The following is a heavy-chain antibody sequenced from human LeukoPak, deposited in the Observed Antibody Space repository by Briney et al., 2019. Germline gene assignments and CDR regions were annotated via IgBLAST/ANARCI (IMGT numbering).Heavy chain of an antibody. CDR2: IIPILGIA. CDR1: GGTFSSYA. J-gene: IGHJ4*02. V-gene: IGHV1-69*04. CDR3: AREVVPTRNVDY. Sequence: GASVTVSCKASGGTFSSYAISWVRQAPGQGLEWMGRIIPILGIANYAQKFQGRVTITADKSTSTAYMELSSLRSEDTAVYYCAREVVPTRNVDYWGQGTLVTVSS. D-gene: IGHD1-14*01.